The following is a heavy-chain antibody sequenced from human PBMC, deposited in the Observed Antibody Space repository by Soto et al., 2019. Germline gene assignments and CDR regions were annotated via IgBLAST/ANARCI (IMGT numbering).Heavy chain of an antibody. Sequence: XVKVSCKASGYTFTIYGISWVRQAPGQGLEWMGAXRAYNXNTNYAQKLQGXVTMTTDTXTSTAYMELRSLTYHDKAVYYCARDGTVAGIDYWGKGTLVTVYS. D-gene: IGHD6-19*01. CDR2: XRAYNXNT. V-gene: IGHV1-18*01. J-gene: IGHJ4*02. CDR3: ARDGTVAGIDY. CDR1: GYTFTIYG.